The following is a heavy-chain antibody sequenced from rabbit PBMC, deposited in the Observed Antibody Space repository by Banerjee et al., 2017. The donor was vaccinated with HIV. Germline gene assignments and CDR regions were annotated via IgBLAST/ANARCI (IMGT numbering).Heavy chain of an antibody. J-gene: IGHJ4*01. D-gene: IGHD6-1*01. CDR1: GFDLSSYG. CDR3: ARDMGDGSAGYAYAACNL. V-gene: IGHV1S45*01. Sequence: QEQLEESGGGLVKPEGSLTLACKASGFDLSSYGISWVRQAPGKGLEWIACINSSSGSTVYATWAKGRFTISRTSSTTVALQMTSLTAADTATYFCARDMGDGSAGYAYAACNLWGQGTLVTVS. CDR2: INSSSGST.